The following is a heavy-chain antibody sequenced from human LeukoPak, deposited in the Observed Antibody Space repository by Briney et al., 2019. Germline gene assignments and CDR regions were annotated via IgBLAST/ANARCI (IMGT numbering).Heavy chain of an antibody. D-gene: IGHD6-13*01. Sequence: SETLSLTCTVSDGSISSYYWSWIRQPAGKGLEWIGRIYPSGSTNYNPSLRGRVTMSVDTSKNQFSLKLTSVTAADTAVYYCARTSSSSWPYSMDVWGQGTTVTVSS. V-gene: IGHV4-4*07. J-gene: IGHJ6*02. CDR3: ARTSSSSWPYSMDV. CDR1: DGSISSYY. CDR2: IYPSGST.